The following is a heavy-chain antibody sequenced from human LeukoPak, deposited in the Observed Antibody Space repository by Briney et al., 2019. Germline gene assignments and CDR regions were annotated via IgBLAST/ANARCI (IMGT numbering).Heavy chain of an antibody. CDR1: GGTFSTSA. CDR3: ATNLWSRGGDYWYFDL. CDR2: VVPIFATA. V-gene: IGHV1-69*13. J-gene: IGHJ2*01. Sequence: ASVKVSCKASGGTFSTSAISWVGQAPGQGLEWMGGVVPIFATANYAQKFQGRVTITADESTSTAYMDLSSLRSEDTALYYCATNLWSRGGDYWYFDLWGRGTLVTVSS. D-gene: IGHD3-10*01.